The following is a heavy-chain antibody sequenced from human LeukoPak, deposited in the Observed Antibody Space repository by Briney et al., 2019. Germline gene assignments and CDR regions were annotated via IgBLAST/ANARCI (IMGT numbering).Heavy chain of an antibody. CDR2: INPNSGGT. V-gene: IGHV1-2*02. CDR1: GYTFTGYY. CDR3: ARPVRSLYYFDY. J-gene: IGHJ4*02. Sequence: ASVKVSCKASGYTFTGYYMHWVRQAPGQGLEWMGWINPNSGGTNYAQKFQGRVTMTRDTSKNQFSLKLSSVTAADTAVYYCARPVRSLYYFDYWGQGTLVTVSS.